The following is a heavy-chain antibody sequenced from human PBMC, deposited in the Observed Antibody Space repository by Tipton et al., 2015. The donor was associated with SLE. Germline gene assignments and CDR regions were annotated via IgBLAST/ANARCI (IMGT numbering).Heavy chain of an antibody. CDR3: VRASLSFGEYQLLSAEYFQH. D-gene: IGHD2-2*01. V-gene: IGHV3-21*01. CDR2: ISSYGSYI. Sequence: GSLRLSCAASGFTFSRYSINWVRQAPGKGLEWVSSISSYGSYIYYADSVKGRFTISRDNAKNSLYLQMSSLRVEDTAIYYCVRASLSFGEYQLLSAEYFQHWGQGTLVTVSS. J-gene: IGHJ1*01. CDR1: GFTFSRYS.